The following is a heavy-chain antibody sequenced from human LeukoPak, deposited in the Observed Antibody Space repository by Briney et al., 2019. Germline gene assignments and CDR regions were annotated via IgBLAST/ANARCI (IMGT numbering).Heavy chain of an antibody. Sequence: SETLSLTCTVSGGSISSSSYYWGWIRQLPGKGLEWIGSIYYSGSTYYNPSLKSRVTISVDTSKNQFSLKLSSVTAADTAVYYCASPQRSIAVAFDIWGQGTMVTVSS. J-gene: IGHJ3*02. D-gene: IGHD6-19*01. CDR1: GGSISSSSYY. V-gene: IGHV4-39*01. CDR2: IYYSGST. CDR3: ASPQRSIAVAFDI.